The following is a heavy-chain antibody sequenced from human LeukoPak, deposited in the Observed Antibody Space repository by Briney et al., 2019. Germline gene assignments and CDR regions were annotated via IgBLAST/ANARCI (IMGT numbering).Heavy chain of an antibody. CDR1: GFTLSNAW. CDR2: ISGSGGST. CDR3: AKTDLRGGWPTFDY. Sequence: PGGSLRLSCGASGFTLSNAWMGWVRQAPGKGLGWVSAISGSGGSTYYADSVKGRFTISRDNSKNTLYLQMNSLRAEDTAVYYCAKTDLRGGWPTFDYWGQGTLVTVSS. D-gene: IGHD3-16*01. J-gene: IGHJ4*02. V-gene: IGHV3-23*01.